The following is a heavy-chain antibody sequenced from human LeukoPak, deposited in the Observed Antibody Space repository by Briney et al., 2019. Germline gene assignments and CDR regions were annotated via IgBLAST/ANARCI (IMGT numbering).Heavy chain of an antibody. CDR1: RFTFSSYA. J-gene: IGHJ4*02. V-gene: IGHV3-23*01. CDR3: ARDMITFGGVIGYYFDY. Sequence: GSLRLSCAAPRFTFSSYAMSWVRQTQGKGQEWVSGISGSGGSSYYADSVKGRFTISRDNSKNALYLQMNSLRAEDTAVYYCARDMITFGGVIGYYFDYWGQGNLVTVSS. D-gene: IGHD3-16*02. CDR2: ISGSGGSS.